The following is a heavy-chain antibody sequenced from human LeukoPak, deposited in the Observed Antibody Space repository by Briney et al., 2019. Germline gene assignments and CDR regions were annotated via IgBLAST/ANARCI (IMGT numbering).Heavy chain of an antibody. V-gene: IGHV4-30-2*01. CDR1: GGSISSGGYS. D-gene: IGHD2-15*01. CDR2: IYHSGST. CDR3: ARGLSGGRAEYFQH. J-gene: IGHJ1*01. Sequence: ASQTLSLTCAVSGGSISSGGYSWSWIRQPPGKGLEWIGYIYHSGSTYYNPSLKSRVTISVDRSKNQFSLKLSSVTAADTAVYYCARGLSGGRAEYFQHWGQGTLVTVSS.